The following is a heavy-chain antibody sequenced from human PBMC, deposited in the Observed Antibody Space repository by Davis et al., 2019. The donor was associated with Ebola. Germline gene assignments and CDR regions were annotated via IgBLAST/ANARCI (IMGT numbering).Heavy chain of an antibody. D-gene: IGHD3-22*01. CDR1: GFTFSDYG. Sequence: GESLKISCVASGFTFSDYGMGWVRQAQGKGLEWVSAIRNGGGETLYAPSVKGRFTISRDNSKNTLFLQMNSLRAEDTAVYFCAKYYYESSGYLWYFDNWGQGTRVTVSS. CDR2: IRNGGGET. CDR3: AKYYYESSGYLWYFDN. J-gene: IGHJ4*02. V-gene: IGHV3-23*01.